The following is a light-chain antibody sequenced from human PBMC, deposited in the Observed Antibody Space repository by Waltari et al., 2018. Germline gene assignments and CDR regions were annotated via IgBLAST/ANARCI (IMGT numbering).Light chain of an antibody. CDR1: QSVFYRSDNKNY. CDR3: QQYYRSRT. Sequence: DIVMTQSPDSLAVSLGERATIDCKSSQSVFYRSDNKNYLAWYQPKPGQSPKLLFYWASTRESGVPDRFSASGSGTDFTLTINNLQAEDVAVYYCQQYYRSRTFGQGTKVEIK. CDR2: WAS. J-gene: IGKJ1*01. V-gene: IGKV4-1*01.